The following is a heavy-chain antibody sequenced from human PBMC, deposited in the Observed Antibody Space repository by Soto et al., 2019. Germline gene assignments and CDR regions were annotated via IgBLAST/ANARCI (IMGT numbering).Heavy chain of an antibody. J-gene: IGHJ4*02. CDR1: GGSISSSSYY. CDR2: IYYSGST. V-gene: IGHV4-39*01. D-gene: IGHD6-19*01. CDR3: ASHTGYSSGWYPIDY. Sequence: QLQLQESGPGLVKPSETLSLTCTVSGGSISSSSYYWGWIRQPPGKGLEWIGRIYYSGSTYYNPSLKSRVTLSVDTSKTQFSLKLSSVTAADTAVYYCASHTGYSSGWYPIDYWGQGTLVTVSS.